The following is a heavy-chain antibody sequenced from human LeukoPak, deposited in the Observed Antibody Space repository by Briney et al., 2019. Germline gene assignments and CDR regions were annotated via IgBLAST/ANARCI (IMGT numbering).Heavy chain of an antibody. CDR3: ARVFEMATIRKLYYFDH. V-gene: IGHV4-39*01. D-gene: IGHD5-24*01. J-gene: IGHJ4*02. Sequence: SETLSLTCSVSGGSIGRSSYFWGWIRQPPGKGPEGIGSIYYSGSTYYNPSLRRRVTISVDTSKNQFSLKFSPVTAADTAIYYCARVFEMATIRKLYYFDHWGQGTLVTVSS. CDR2: IYYSGST. CDR1: GGSIGRSSYF.